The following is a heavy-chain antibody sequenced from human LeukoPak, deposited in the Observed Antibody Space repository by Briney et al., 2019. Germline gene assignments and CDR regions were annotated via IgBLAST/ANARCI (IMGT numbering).Heavy chain of an antibody. Sequence: PGESLRLSCAASGFTFTTYWMSWVRQAPGKGLEWVANIKQDGSEKYYVDSVKGRVTISRDNAKNSLYLQMSGLRAEDTAVYYCARAGAGTEGFDYWGQGTLVTVSS. V-gene: IGHV3-7*01. CDR1: GFTFTTYW. D-gene: IGHD6-19*01. J-gene: IGHJ4*02. CDR2: IKQDGSEK. CDR3: ARAGAGTEGFDY.